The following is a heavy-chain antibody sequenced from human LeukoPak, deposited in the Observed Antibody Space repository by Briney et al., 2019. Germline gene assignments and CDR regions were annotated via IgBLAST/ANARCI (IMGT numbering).Heavy chain of an antibody. Sequence: PGGSLRLSCAASGFTFSSYAMSWVRQAPGKGLEWVGRIKSKTDGGTTGYAAPVKGRFTISRDDSKNTLYLQMNSLKTEDTAVYYCTTDDSSWYNFDYWGQGTLVTVSS. J-gene: IGHJ4*02. CDR1: GFTFSSYA. CDR2: IKSKTDGGTT. CDR3: TTDDSSWYNFDY. D-gene: IGHD6-13*01. V-gene: IGHV3-15*01.